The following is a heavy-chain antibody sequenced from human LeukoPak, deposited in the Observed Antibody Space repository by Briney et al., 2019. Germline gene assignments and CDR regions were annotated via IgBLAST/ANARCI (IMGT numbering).Heavy chain of an antibody. Sequence: ASVKVSCKASGYTFTSYDINWVRQATGQGLEWMGWMNPNSGNTGYAQKFQGRVTMTRNTSISTAYMELSSLRSEDTAVYYCAKDIGVGYCNGCLFDYWGQGTLVTVSS. V-gene: IGHV1-8*01. CDR2: MNPNSGNT. D-gene: IGHD2-15*01. CDR1: GYTFTSYD. CDR3: AKDIGVGYCNGCLFDY. J-gene: IGHJ4*02.